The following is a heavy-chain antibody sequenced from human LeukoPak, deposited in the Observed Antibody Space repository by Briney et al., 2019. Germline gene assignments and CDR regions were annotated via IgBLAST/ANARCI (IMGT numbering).Heavy chain of an antibody. J-gene: IGHJ3*02. CDR2: IYYSGST. CDR1: GGSISSYY. Sequence: SETLSLTCTVSGGSISSYYWSWIRQPPGKGLEWIGYIYYSGSTNYNPSLKSRVTISVDTSKNQFSLKLTSVTAADTAVYYCARTDHPRGAFDIWGQGTMVTVSS. CDR3: ARTDHPRGAFDI. V-gene: IGHV4-59*01. D-gene: IGHD1-14*01.